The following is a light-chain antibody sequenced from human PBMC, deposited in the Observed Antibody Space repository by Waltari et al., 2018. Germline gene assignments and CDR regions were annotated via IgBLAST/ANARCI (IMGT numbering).Light chain of an antibody. CDR1: SGHSSNI. V-gene: IGLV4-69*01. J-gene: IGLJ3*02. CDR3: QTGGHGTGV. Sequence: QLVLTQSPSASASLGASVKLTCTLSSGHSSNIIAWLQQQPEKGPRYWMKVNSDGSDSKGDEIPDRFSGSSSGAGRYLTISSVQSEDEADYYCQTGGHGTGVFGGGTTLTVL. CDR2: VNSDGSD.